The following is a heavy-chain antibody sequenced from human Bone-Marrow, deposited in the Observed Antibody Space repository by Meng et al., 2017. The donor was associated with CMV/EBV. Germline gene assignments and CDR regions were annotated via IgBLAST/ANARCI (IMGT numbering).Heavy chain of an antibody. CDR2: IKSKTDGGTT. D-gene: IGHD2-2*01. Sequence: GGSLRLSCAASGFTFSSYWMHWVRQAPGRGLEWVGRIKSKTDGGTTDYAAPVKGRFTISRDDSKNTLYLQMNSLKTEDTAVYYCTTPTVPAAIWPNLYYYGMDVWGQGTTVTVSS. CDR3: TTPTVPAAIWPNLYYYGMDV. J-gene: IGHJ6*01. CDR1: GFTFSSYW. V-gene: IGHV3-15*01.